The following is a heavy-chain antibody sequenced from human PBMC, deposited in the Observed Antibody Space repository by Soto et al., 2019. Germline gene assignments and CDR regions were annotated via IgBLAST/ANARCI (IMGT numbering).Heavy chain of an antibody. Sequence: QVQLVQSGAEVQKPGSSVKVSCKASGGTFSSYAISWVRQAPGQGLEWMGGIIPIFGTANYAQKFQGRVTITADKSTSTAYMELSSLRSEDTAVYYCARGSGSYDYVWGSFHYWGQGTLVTVSS. D-gene: IGHD3-16*01. J-gene: IGHJ4*02. CDR3: ARGSGSYDYVWGSFHY. CDR2: IIPIFGTA. CDR1: GGTFSSYA. V-gene: IGHV1-69*06.